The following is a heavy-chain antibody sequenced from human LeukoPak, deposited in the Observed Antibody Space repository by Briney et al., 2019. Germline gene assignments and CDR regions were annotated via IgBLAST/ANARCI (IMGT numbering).Heavy chain of an antibody. CDR3: ANDSSRGSSLSMAFDI. Sequence: QSGGSLRLSCAASGCTFSSYTMSWVRRAPGGGGVGLSAIICRGGSTYYADSVKGRVTISRDKSKNTFYLQMNSVSAEDTAVYYCANDSSRGSSLSMAFDIWGQGTMVTVSS. J-gene: IGHJ3*02. V-gene: IGHV3-23*01. CDR2: IICRGGST. D-gene: IGHD6-13*01. CDR1: GCTFSSYT.